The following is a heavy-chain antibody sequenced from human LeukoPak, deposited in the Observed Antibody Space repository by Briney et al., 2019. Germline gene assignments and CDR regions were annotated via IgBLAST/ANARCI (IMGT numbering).Heavy chain of an antibody. CDR3: ARKTSSGYPYYFDY. D-gene: IGHD3-22*01. CDR1: GGSISSYY. Sequence: SETLSLTCTVSGGSISSYYWSWIRQPAGKGLEWIGRIYTSGSTNYNPSLKSRVTISVDKSKNQFSLKLSSVTAADTAVYYCARKTSSGYPYYFDYWGQGTLVTVSS. V-gene: IGHV4-4*07. CDR2: IYTSGST. J-gene: IGHJ4*02.